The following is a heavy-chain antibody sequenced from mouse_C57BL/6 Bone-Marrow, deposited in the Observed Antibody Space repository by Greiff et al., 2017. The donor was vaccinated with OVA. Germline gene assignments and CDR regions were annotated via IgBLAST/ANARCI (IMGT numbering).Heavy chain of an antibody. CDR2: INPNNGGT. D-gene: IGHD2-2*01. Sequence: EVQLQQSGPELVKPGASVKISCKASGYTFTDYYMNWVKQSHGKSLEWIGDINPNNGGTSYNQKFKGKATLTVDKSSSTAYMELRSLTSEDSAGYYCARRDLWLRPYWYFDVWGTGTTVTVSS. V-gene: IGHV1-26*01. CDR3: ARRDLWLRPYWYFDV. CDR1: GYTFTDYY. J-gene: IGHJ1*03.